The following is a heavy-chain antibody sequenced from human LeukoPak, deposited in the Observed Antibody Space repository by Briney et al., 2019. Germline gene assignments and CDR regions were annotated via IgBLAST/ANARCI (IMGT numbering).Heavy chain of an antibody. V-gene: IGHV3-23*01. CDR2: ITDTGGGT. CDR3: ATVNY. Sequence: GGSLRLSCAVSGFPFSSFDLSWVRQAPGKGLEWVLGITDTGGGTYYADSVKGRFTISRDNSKNTLYLQMNSLRAEDTALYYCATVNYWGQGTLVTVSS. CDR1: GFPFSSFD. J-gene: IGHJ4*02.